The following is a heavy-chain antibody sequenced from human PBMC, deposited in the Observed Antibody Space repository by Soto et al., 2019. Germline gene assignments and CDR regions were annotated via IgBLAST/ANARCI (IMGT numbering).Heavy chain of an antibody. V-gene: IGHV3-33*01. CDR2: IWYDGSNK. CDR3: ARESYYDFWSGYGNNWFDP. CDR1: GFTFSSYG. D-gene: IGHD3-3*01. Sequence: GGSLRLSCAASGFTFSSYGMHWVRQAPGKGLEWVAVIWYDGSNKYYADSVKGRFTISRDNSKNTLYLQMNSLRAEDTAVYYCARESYYDFWSGYGNNWFDPWGQGTLVTVSS. J-gene: IGHJ5*02.